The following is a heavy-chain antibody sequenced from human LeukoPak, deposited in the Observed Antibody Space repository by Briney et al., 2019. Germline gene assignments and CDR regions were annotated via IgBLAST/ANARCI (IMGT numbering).Heavy chain of an antibody. CDR3: ARAKITMIVVVPSDY. CDR2: INPNSGGT. Sequence: GASVKVSCKASGYTFTGYYMHWVRQAPGQGLEWMGWINPNSGGTNYAQKFQGRVTMTRDTSISTAYMELSRLRSDDTAVYHCARAKITMIVVVPSDYWGQGTLVTVSS. CDR1: GYTFTGYY. V-gene: IGHV1-2*02. D-gene: IGHD3-22*01. J-gene: IGHJ4*02.